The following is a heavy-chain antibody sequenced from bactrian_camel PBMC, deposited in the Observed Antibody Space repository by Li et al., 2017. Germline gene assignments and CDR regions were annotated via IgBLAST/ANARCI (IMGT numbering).Heavy chain of an antibody. CDR2: IDGAGAT. V-gene: IGHV3S53*01. J-gene: IGHJ4*01. CDR1: GDRASMLC. D-gene: IGHD8*01. CDR3: GASWDVTAPAYLGLITSPESGAY. Sequence: HVQLVESGGGSVQAGGSLRLSCAGSGDRASMLCMGWFRQTPGREREKVAIIDGAGATGTTGSVKGRFTISKDNAKSTLYLQMNNLKPEDTALYRCGASWDVTAPAYLGLITSPESGAYWGEGTQVTVS.